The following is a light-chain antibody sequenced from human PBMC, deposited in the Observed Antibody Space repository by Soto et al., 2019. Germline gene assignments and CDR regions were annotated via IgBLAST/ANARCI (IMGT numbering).Light chain of an antibody. Sequence: DIQMTQSPSTLSGSVGDRVTITCRASQTISSWLAWYQQKPGKAPKLLIYKASTLKSGVPSRFSGSGSGTEFTLTISSLQHDDFDTYYCQHSNSYSEAFGQGPKVDIK. CDR3: QHSNSYSEA. J-gene: IGKJ1*01. CDR1: QTISSW. CDR2: KAS. V-gene: IGKV1-5*03.